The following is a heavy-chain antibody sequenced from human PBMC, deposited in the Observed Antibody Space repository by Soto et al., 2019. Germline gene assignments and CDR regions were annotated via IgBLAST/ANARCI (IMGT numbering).Heavy chain of an antibody. Sequence: QVQLVESGGGVVQPGRSLRLSCAASGFTFSSYGMHWVRQAPGKGLEWVAVISYDGSNKYYADSVKGRFPISRDNSKNALYLQMNSLRAEETAVYSCAKDEGGGLAAAVDYWGQGTLVTVYS. CDR2: ISYDGSNK. CDR3: AKDEGGGLAAAVDY. D-gene: IGHD6-13*01. J-gene: IGHJ4*02. V-gene: IGHV3-30*18. CDR1: GFTFSSYG.